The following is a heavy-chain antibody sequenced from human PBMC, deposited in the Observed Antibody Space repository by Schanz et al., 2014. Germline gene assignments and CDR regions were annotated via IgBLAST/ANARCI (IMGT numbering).Heavy chain of an antibody. D-gene: IGHD3-10*01. Sequence: EVVLVESGGASVQPGGSLRLSCVASGFTFSNAWMNWVRQGPGNRLEWVGRIKSRSDGGTTDYAAPVKGRFIISRDDSRNTPYLQMRRLKNDDPAEYSSATYRTLYASGTYSWFDPWGQGTRVTVSS. J-gene: IGHJ5*02. CDR1: GFTFSNAW. CDR3: ATYRTLYASGTYSWFDP. CDR2: IKSRSDGGTT. V-gene: IGHV3-15*02.